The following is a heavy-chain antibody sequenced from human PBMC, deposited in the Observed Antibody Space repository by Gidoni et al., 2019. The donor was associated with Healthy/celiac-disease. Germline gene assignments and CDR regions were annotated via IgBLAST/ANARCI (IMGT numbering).Heavy chain of an antibody. J-gene: IGHJ4*02. V-gene: IGHV3-11*05. CDR3: ARVRVVTLTTNYFDY. D-gene: IGHD2-15*01. Sequence: QVQLVESGGGLVKPGGCLRLSCAASGFPFRDYYMSWIRQAPGKGLGWVSYISSSSSYTNYADSVQGRFTISRDNAKNSLYLQMNSLRAEDTAVYYCARVRVVTLTTNYFDYWGQGTLVTVSS. CDR1: GFPFRDYY. CDR2: ISSSSSYT.